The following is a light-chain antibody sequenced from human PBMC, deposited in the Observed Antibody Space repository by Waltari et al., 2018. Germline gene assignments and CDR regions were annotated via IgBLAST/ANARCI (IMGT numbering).Light chain of an antibody. V-gene: IGLV1-40*01. CDR2: GNT. CDR3: QSYDSSVSGFV. CDR1: SSNIGAGYD. Sequence: QPVLTQPPSVSRAPGQRVTIPCTGSSSNIGAGYDVHWYQQSPGTAPKLLIYGNTNRPSGVPDRISGSKSGTSASLAITGLQADDEADYYCQSYDSSVSGFVFGTGTTVTVL. J-gene: IGLJ1*01.